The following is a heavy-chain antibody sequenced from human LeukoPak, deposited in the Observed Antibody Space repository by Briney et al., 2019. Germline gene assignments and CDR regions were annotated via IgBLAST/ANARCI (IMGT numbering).Heavy chain of an antibody. CDR3: AKEGGEQLVRYFDY. CDR2: INQDGSGK. V-gene: IGHV3-7*01. J-gene: IGHJ4*02. Sequence: GGSLRLSCAASEFTFSGYWMNWVRQAPGKGPEWVANINQDGSGKHYVDSVKGRFTISRDNAKNSLFLQMNSLRVEDTAVYYCAKEGGEQLVRYFDYWGQGTLVTVSS. CDR1: EFTFSGYW. D-gene: IGHD6-6*01.